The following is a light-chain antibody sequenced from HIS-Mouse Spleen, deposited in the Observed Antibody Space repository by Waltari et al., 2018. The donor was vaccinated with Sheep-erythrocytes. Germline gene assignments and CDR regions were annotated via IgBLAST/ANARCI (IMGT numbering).Light chain of an antibody. CDR1: ALPKKY. J-gene: IGLJ2*01. CDR3: YSTDSSGNHSV. CDR2: EDS. V-gene: IGLV3-10*01. Sequence: SYELTQPPSVSVSPGQTARITCSGDALPKKYAYWYQQKSGQAPVLVIYEDSKRPSGIPGRFSGSSSGKMATLTISGAQVEDEADYYCYSTDSSGNHSVFGGGTKLTVL.